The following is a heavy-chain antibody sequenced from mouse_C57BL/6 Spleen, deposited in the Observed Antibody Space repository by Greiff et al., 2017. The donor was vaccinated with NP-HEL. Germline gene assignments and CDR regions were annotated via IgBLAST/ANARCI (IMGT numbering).Heavy chain of an antibody. Sequence: EVKLVESGGGLVQPGGSLKLSCAASGFTFSDYGMAWVRQAPRKGPEWVAFISNLAYSIYYADTVTGRFTIARENAKNTLYLEMSSLRSEDTAMYYCARAYFSNYVWFAYWGQGTLVTVSA. CDR2: ISNLAYSI. V-gene: IGHV5-15*01. CDR3: ARAYFSNYVWFAY. J-gene: IGHJ3*01. D-gene: IGHD2-5*01. CDR1: GFTFSDYG.